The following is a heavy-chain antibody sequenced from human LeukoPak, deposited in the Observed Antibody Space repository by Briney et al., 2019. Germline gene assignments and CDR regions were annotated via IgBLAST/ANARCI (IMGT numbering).Heavy chain of an antibody. CDR2: INHSGST. D-gene: IGHD4-17*01. J-gene: IGHJ4*02. CDR1: GGSISSGSYY. V-gene: IGHV4-39*07. CDR3: ARGPTVTTYLDY. Sequence: SQTLSLTCTVSGGSISSGSYYWSWIRQPPGKGLEWIGEINHSGSTNYNPSLKSRVTISVDTSKNQFSLKLSSVTAADTAVYYCARGPTVTTYLDYWGQGTLVTVSS.